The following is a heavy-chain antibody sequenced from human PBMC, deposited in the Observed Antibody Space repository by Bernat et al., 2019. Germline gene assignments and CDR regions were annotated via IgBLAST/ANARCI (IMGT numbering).Heavy chain of an antibody. V-gene: IGHV6-1*01. D-gene: IGHD1-1*01. Sequence: QVQLQQSGPGLVKPSQTLSLTCAISGDSVSSNSAAWNWSRQSPSRGLEWLGRTYYRSKWYNDDAVTVKSRITINPDTTKNQYSLQLNSVTPEDTAVYYCAIFRTGYNWNEGTCYFYYGMDVWGQGTTVTVSS. CDR1: GDSVSSNSAA. CDR3: AIFRTGYNWNEGTCYFYYGMDV. J-gene: IGHJ6*02. CDR2: TYYRSKWYN.